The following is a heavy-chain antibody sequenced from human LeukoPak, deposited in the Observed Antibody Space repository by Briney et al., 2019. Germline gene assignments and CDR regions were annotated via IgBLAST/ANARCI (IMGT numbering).Heavy chain of an antibody. J-gene: IGHJ4*02. Sequence: QSGGSLRLSCAASGFTFSSYAMHWVRQAPGKGLEWVAVISYDGSNKYYADSVKGRFTISRDNSKNTLYLQMNSLRAEDTAVYYCARDGYRSSTSCYIYYWGQGTLVTVSS. CDR3: ARDGYRSSTSCYIYY. CDR1: GFTFSSYA. D-gene: IGHD2-2*03. V-gene: IGHV3-30-3*01. CDR2: ISYDGSNK.